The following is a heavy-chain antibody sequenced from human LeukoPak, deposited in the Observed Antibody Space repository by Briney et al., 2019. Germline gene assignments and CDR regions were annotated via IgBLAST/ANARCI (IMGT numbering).Heavy chain of an antibody. CDR1: GFTFSNYA. J-gene: IGHJ4*02. V-gene: IGHV3-23*01. Sequence: GGSLRLSCVASGFTFSNYAMSWVRQAPGKGLGWVSGINDSGDSTYYADSVKGRFTISRDNSKNTLYLQMNSLRAEDTAVYYCANGPAVTTFDYWGQGTLVTVSS. CDR3: ANGPAVTTFDY. CDR2: INDSGDST. D-gene: IGHD4-17*01.